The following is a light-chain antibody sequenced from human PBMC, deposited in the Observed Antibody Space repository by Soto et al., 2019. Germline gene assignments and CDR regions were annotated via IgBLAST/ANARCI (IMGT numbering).Light chain of an antibody. CDR2: AAS. V-gene: IGKV3-20*01. J-gene: IGKJ3*01. CDR3: QPYGTSPPSVT. Sequence: EIVMTQSPATLSVSPGERATLSCRASQSVYNNYLAWYQHKPGQAPRLLIYAASSRATGIPDRLSGSGSGTDFTLTISRLEPEDFAVYYCQPYGTSPPSVTFGPGTKVDIK. CDR1: QSVYNNY.